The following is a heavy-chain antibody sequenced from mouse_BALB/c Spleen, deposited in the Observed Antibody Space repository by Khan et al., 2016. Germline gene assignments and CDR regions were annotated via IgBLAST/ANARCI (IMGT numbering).Heavy chain of an antibody. CDR1: GFSLTSYG. V-gene: IGHV2-9*02. CDR3: AIDSHCYGSPWFFDD. Sequence: VQLQESGPGLVAPSQSLSITCTVSGFSLTSYGVHWVRQPPGKGLEWLGVIWAGGSTNYNSALMSRLSISTDNSNSQVFLKMDTLQIDDTAMYSCAIDSHCYGSPWFFDDWGDGTTVTVAS. J-gene: IGHJ1*01. CDR2: IWAGGST. D-gene: IGHD1-1*01.